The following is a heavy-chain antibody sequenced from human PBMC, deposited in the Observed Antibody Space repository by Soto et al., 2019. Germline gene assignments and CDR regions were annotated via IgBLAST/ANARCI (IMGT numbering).Heavy chain of an antibody. CDR3: ARLGQFDY. Sequence: QVQLVESGGGLVKPGGSLRLSCAASGFTFSVYYITWIRQAPGKGREWVSYIIFSGITIYFADSVKGRFSGARDKARDSLYLKMNSMSDEGTTVYYCARLGQFDYWGQGTLVTVSS. CDR2: IIFSGITI. J-gene: IGHJ4*02. CDR1: GFTFSVYY. V-gene: IGHV3-11*01. D-gene: IGHD7-27*01.